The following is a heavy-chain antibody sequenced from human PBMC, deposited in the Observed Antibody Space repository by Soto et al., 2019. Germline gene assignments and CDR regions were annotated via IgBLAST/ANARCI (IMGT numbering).Heavy chain of an antibody. Sequence: GGSLRLSCAASGFTFSSYAMSWVRQAPGKGLEWVSAISGSGGSTYYADSVKGRFTISRDNSKNTLYLQMNSLRAEDTAVYYCAKIDDFWSGFPYGPLDYWGQGTLVTVSS. CDR3: AKIDDFWSGFPYGPLDY. CDR2: ISGSGGST. V-gene: IGHV3-23*01. D-gene: IGHD3-3*01. J-gene: IGHJ4*02. CDR1: GFTFSSYA.